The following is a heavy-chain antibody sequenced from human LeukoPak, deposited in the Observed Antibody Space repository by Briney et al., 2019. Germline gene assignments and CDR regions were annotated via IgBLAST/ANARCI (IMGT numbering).Heavy chain of an antibody. CDR2: ISSSSSYI. Sequence: GGSLRLSCAASGFTFSSYSMNWVRQAPGKGLEWVSSISSSSSYIYYADSVKSRFTISRDNAKNSLYLQMNSLRAEDTAVYYCARMGYCTNGVCYTFDYWGQGTLVTVSS. CDR3: ARMGYCTNGVCYTFDY. CDR1: GFTFSSYS. V-gene: IGHV3-21*01. J-gene: IGHJ4*02. D-gene: IGHD2-8*01.